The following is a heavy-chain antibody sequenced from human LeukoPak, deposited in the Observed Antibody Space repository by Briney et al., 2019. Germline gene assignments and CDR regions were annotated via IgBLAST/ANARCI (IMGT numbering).Heavy chain of an antibody. D-gene: IGHD3-3*01. CDR2: FDPEDGKT. J-gene: IGHJ4*02. CDR3: ATGRLTIFGVVIRLDY. V-gene: IGHV1-24*01. Sequence: ASVKVSCKVSGYTLTELSMHWVRQAPGKGLEWMGGFDPEDGKTIYAQKFQGRVTMTEDTSTDTAYMELSSLRSEDTAVYYCATGRLTIFGVVIRLDYWGQGTLVTVSS. CDR1: GYTLTELS.